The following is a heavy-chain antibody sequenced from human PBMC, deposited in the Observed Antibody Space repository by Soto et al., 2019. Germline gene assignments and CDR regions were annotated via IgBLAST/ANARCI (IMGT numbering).Heavy chain of an antibody. J-gene: IGHJ5*02. CDR3: AGDRDSSSWYGLDP. V-gene: IGHV4-4*02. Sequence: SETLSLTCAVSGGSISSNNWWSWVRQPPGKGLEWIGEIYHSGSTNYNPSLKSRVTISVDKSKNQFSLKLSSVTAADTAVYYCAGDRDSSSWYGLDPWGQGTLVTVSS. CDR1: GGSISSNNW. D-gene: IGHD6-13*01. CDR2: IYHSGST.